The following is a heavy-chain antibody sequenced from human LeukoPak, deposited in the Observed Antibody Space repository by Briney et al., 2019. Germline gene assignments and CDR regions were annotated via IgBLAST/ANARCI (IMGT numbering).Heavy chain of an antibody. CDR3: AGHHPRNTVDF. CDR1: GGSISSYY. V-gene: IGHV4-59*08. Sequence: SETLSLTCTVSGGSISSYYWSWIRQPPGKGLEWIGYIYYSGSTNYNPSLKNRVTISVDMSKNHLSLRLSSVTAADTAVYYCAGHHPRNTVDFWGQGTLVTVSS. J-gene: IGHJ4*02. CDR2: IYYSGST. D-gene: IGHD2/OR15-2a*01.